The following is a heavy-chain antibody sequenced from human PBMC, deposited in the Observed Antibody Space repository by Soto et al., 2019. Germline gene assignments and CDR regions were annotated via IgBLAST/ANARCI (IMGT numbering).Heavy chain of an antibody. J-gene: IGHJ4*01. V-gene: IGHV3-7*01. CDR2: IKHDGSEQ. Sequence: GGSLRLSCAASGFTFSRYWLSWVRQAPGKGLEWVANIKHDGSEQYYVDSVKGRFAISRDNAKNSLYLQMNSLRAEDAAVYYCTRDDEFFFESWGQGTLVAVSS. CDR3: TRDDEFFFES. CDR1: GFTFSRYW.